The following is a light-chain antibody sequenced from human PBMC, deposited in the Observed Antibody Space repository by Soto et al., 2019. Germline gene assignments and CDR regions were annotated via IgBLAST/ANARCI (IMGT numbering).Light chain of an antibody. CDR2: GAS. Sequence: EIVMTQSPATLSVSPGERATLSCRASQSVSSNLAWYQQKPGQAPRLLIYGASTRAAGIPARFSGSGSGADFTLTISSLQSEDFAVYYCQQYNKWPQVTFGGGTKVEIK. V-gene: IGKV3-15*01. CDR1: QSVSSN. CDR3: QQYNKWPQVT. J-gene: IGKJ4*01.